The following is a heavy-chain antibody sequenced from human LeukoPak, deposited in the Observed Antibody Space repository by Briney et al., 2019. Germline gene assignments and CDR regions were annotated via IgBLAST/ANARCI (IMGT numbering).Heavy chain of an antibody. V-gene: IGHV3-23*01. CDR2: ISGSGGST. J-gene: IGHJ3*02. D-gene: IGHD2-2*01. CDR1: GFTFSSYA. Sequence: GGSLRLSCAASGFTFSSYAMSWVRQAPGKGLEWVSAISGSGGSTYYADSVKGRFTISRDNSKNTLYLQMNSLRAEDTAVYYCASFADIVVVPAAIPADAFDIWGQGTMVTVSS. CDR3: ASFADIVVVPAAIPADAFDI.